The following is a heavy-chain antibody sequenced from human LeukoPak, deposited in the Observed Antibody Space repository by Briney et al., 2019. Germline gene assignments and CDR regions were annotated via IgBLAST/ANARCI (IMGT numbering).Heavy chain of an antibody. Sequence: GGSLRLSCAASGFTFSSYSMNWVRQAPGKGLEWVSSISNSSSYIYYADSVKGRFTISRDNAKNSLYLQMNSLRAEDTAVYYCARVMTTVTNGWFDPWGQGTLVTVSS. J-gene: IGHJ5*02. V-gene: IGHV3-21*01. CDR1: GFTFSSYS. D-gene: IGHD4-17*01. CDR3: ARVMTTVTNGWFDP. CDR2: ISNSSSYI.